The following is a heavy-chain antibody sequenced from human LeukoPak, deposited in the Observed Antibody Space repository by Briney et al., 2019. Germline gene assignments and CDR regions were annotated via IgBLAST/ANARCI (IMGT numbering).Heavy chain of an antibody. V-gene: IGHV4-30-4*07. CDR3: ARQLYVSGSYYAPMDV. CDR2: IYYSGST. CDR1: GGSISSGGYS. J-gene: IGHJ6*03. Sequence: TTSETLSLTCAVSGGSISSGGYSWSWIRQPPGKGLEWIGYIYYSGSTYYNPSLKSRVTISVDTSKNQFSLKLSSVTAADTAVYFCARQLYVSGSYYAPMDVWGKGTTVTISS. D-gene: IGHD3-10*01.